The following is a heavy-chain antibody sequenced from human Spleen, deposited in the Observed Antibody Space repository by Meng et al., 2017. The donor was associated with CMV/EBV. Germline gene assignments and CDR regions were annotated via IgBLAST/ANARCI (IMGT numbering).Heavy chain of an antibody. J-gene: IGHJ4*02. CDR1: GYSISSGYY. CDR3: ARAKVRYSSSCDY. V-gene: IGHV4-38-2*02. CDR2: IYHSGST. D-gene: IGHD6-13*01. Sequence: SETLSLTCTVSGYSISSGYYWGWIRQPPGKGLEWIGSIYHSGSTYYNPSLKSRVTISVDTSKNQFSLKLSSVTAADTAVYYCARAKVRYSSSCDYWGQGTLVTVSS.